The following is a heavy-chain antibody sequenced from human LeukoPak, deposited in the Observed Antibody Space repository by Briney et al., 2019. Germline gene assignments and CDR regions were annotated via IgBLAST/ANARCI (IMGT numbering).Heavy chain of an antibody. V-gene: IGHV1-8*01. D-gene: IGHD4-17*01. CDR1: GYTCTSYD. CDR3: ARGDGTGYYYYYYMDV. J-gene: IGHJ6*03. CDR2: MNPNSGNT. Sequence: ASVKVSCKASGYTCTSYDINWVRQATGQGPEWMGWMNPNSGNTGYAQKFQGRVTMTRNTTISTAYMELSSLRSEDTAVYYCARGDGTGYYYYYYMDVWGKGTTVTVSS.